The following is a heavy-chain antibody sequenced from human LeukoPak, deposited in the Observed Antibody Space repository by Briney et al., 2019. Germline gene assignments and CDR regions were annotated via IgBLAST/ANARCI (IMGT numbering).Heavy chain of an antibody. Sequence: PSETLSLTCTVSGGSISSYYWSWIRQPPGKGLEWIGYIYYSGSTNYNPSLKSRVTISVDTSKNRFSLKLSSVTAADTAVYYCARVLNYYDSSGYYPAYDYFDYWGQGTLVTVSS. V-gene: IGHV4-59*01. CDR3: ARVLNYYDSSGYYPAYDYFDY. D-gene: IGHD3-22*01. CDR2: IYYSGST. J-gene: IGHJ4*02. CDR1: GGSISSYY.